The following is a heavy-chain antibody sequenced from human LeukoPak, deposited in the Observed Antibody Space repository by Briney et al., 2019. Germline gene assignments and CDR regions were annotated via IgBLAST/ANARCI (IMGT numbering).Heavy chain of an antibody. CDR2: IDAAGDT. CDR3: ARGSCSSSSCYERLNGLDV. V-gene: IGHV3-13*01. Sequence: GGSLRLSCAASGFTFSNYDMHWVRQAAGKGLEWVSYIDAAGDTYYPGSVKGPFTISRENAKKSFYLQMNSLRAGDTAVYYCARGSCSSSSCYERLNGLDVWGQGTPVTVSS. D-gene: IGHD2-2*01. CDR1: GFTFSNYD. J-gene: IGHJ6*02.